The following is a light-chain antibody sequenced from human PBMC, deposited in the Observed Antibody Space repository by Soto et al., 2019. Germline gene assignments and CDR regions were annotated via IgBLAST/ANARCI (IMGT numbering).Light chain of an antibody. V-gene: IGKV3-20*01. CDR1: QSVSSSY. CDR2: GTS. Sequence: EIVLTQSPGTLSLSLGERATLSCRASQSVSSSYLVWYQQKPGQAPRLLIYGTSSRATGIPDRFSGSGYGTDFTLTISRLEPEDFAVYYCQQYGSSTTFGGGTKVEIK. J-gene: IGKJ4*01. CDR3: QQYGSSTT.